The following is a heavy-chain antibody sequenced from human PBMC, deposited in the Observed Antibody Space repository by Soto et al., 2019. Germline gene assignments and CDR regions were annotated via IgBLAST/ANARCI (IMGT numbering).Heavy chain of an antibody. V-gene: IGHV4-30-4*01. CDR1: GGSISSGDYY. CDR2: IYYSGST. Sequence: PSETLSLTCTVSGGSISSGDYYWSWIRQPPGKGLEWIGYIYYSGSTYYNPSLKSRVTISVDTSKNQFSLKLSSVTAADTAVYYCARQIIGYCISTSCYGWYYYGMDVWGQGTTVTVSS. J-gene: IGHJ6*02. CDR3: ARQIIGYCISTSCYGWYYYGMDV. D-gene: IGHD2-2*01.